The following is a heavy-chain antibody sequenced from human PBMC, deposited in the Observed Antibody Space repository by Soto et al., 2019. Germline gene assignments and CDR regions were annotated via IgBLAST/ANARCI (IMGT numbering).Heavy chain of an antibody. CDR2: IYYSGST. J-gene: IGHJ4*02. V-gene: IGHV4-39*01. D-gene: IGHD5-12*01. CDR1: GGSISSSSYY. CDR3: ARYREATIGY. Sequence: SETLSLTCTFSGGSISSSSYYWGWIRQPPGKGLEWIGSIYYSGSTYYNPSLKSRVTISVDTSKNQFSLKLSSVTAADTAAYYCARYREATIGYWGQGTLVTVSS.